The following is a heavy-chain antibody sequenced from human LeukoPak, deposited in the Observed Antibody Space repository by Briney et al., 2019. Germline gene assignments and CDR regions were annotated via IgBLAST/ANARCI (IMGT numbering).Heavy chain of an antibody. J-gene: IGHJ3*02. D-gene: IGHD3-10*01. CDR2: INNYNPNT. CDR1: GHSFTSSA. Sequence: ASVSVSCTPSGHSFTSSAIRWVRQAPGQGVEWMGCINNYNPNTNYAQKFQGRVTMTKDTSTTTAYMERRSRRSDDTAVYYCAREEGRRGAFHIWRRDTIVTVS. V-gene: IGHV1-18*01. CDR3: AREEGRRGAFHI.